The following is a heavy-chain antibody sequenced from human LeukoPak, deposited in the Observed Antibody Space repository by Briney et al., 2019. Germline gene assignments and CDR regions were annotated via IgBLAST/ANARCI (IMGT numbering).Heavy chain of an antibody. CDR2: IYTSGST. CDR1: GGSISSGSYY. Sequence: KASQTLSLTCTVSGGSISSGSYYWSWNRQPAGKGLEWIGRIYTSGSTNYNPSLKSRVTISVDTSKNQFSLKLSSVTAADTAVYYCARDQFLDCSDGSCRNWFDPWGQGTLVTVSS. V-gene: IGHV4-61*02. D-gene: IGHD2-15*01. CDR3: ARDQFLDCSDGSCRNWFDP. J-gene: IGHJ5*02.